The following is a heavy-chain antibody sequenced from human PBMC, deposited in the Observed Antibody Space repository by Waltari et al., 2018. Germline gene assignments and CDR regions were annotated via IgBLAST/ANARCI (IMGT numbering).Heavy chain of an antibody. J-gene: IGHJ6*02. CDR2: ITYDGSNE. D-gene: IGHD6-25*01. CDR3: AEDVSSSSSGYFYYGMDD. CDR1: GFLFRLCG. V-gene: IGHV3-30*18. Sequence: VERVESGGVVVQPGRSLRLCCAPDGFLFRLCGTQGVPRSTGREWLAVITYDGSNEYYADAVKSRFTISRDNSENTLYLQMNSLRAEDTAVYYCAEDVSSSSSGYFYYGMDDWGQGTMVTVSS.